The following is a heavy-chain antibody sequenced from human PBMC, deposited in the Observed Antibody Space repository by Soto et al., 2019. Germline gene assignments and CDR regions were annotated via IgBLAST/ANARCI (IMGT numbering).Heavy chain of an antibody. CDR3: ARVPEFDIYYDYYMDV. CDR1: GFTFSSYW. V-gene: IGHV3-74*01. J-gene: IGHJ6*03. D-gene: IGHD3-9*01. CDR2: INSDGSST. Sequence: EVQLVESGGGLVQPGGSLRLSCAASGFTFSSYWMHWVRQAPGKGLVWVSRINSDGSSTSYADSVKGRFTISRDNAKNTLYQQMSSLRAEDTTGYYCARVPEFDIYYDYYMDVWGKGTTVTVSS.